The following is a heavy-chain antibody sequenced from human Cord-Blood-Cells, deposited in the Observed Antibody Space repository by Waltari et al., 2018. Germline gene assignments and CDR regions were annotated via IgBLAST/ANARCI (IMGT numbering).Heavy chain of an antibody. D-gene: IGHD5-18*01. V-gene: IGHV3-48*02. CDR3: ARDGGYSYGYDAFDI. J-gene: IGHJ3*02. Sequence: EVQLVESGGGLVQPGGSLRLSCAASGFTFSSYSMNGVRQAPGKGLERDSNNNSMSSTIYYTDPVKAQFTHSRDNAKNSLYLQMNSLRDEDTAVYYCARDGGYSYGYDAFDIWGQGTMVTVSS. CDR1: GFTFSSYS. CDR2: NNSMSSTI.